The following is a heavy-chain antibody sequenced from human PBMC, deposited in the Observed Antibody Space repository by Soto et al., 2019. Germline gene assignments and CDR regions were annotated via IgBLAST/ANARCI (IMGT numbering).Heavy chain of an antibody. CDR1: GYSFTSYW. V-gene: IGHV5-10-1*01. CDR3: ARRSIAEAGDYYYGMDV. Sequence: PGESLKISCKGSGYSFTSYWINWVRQMPGKGLEWMGRIDPSDSYTNYSPSFQGHVTISADKSISTAYLQWRSLKASDTAMYYCARRSIAEAGDYYYGMDVWGQGTTVTVYS. D-gene: IGHD6-13*01. CDR2: IDPSDSYT. J-gene: IGHJ6*02.